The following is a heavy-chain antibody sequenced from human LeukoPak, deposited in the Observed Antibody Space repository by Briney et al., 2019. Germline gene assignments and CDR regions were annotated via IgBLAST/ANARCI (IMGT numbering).Heavy chain of an antibody. CDR1: GFTFSSYW. D-gene: IGHD3-16*02. CDR2: INHGGGES. V-gene: IGHV3-7*01. J-gene: IGHJ4*02. CDR3: ARSLELPY. Sequence: GGSLRLSCAASGFTFSSYWMTWVRQAPGRGLEWVATINHGGGESYYVDSVKGRFTISRDNAKTSLYLQMDSLRAGDTAVYYCARSLELPYWGQGTLVTVSS.